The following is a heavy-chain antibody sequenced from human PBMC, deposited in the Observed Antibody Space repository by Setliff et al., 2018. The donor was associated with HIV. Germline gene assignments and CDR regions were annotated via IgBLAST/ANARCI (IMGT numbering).Heavy chain of an antibody. CDR1: GRSFSDYY. Sequence: SETLSLTCAVYGRSFSDYYWSWIRQPPGKGLEWIGEINHSGSTKYNASLQSRVTISVDTSKNQFSLKLRSVTAADTAVYYCARRISSSWYFPRFDYWGQGTLVTVSS. CDR3: ARRISSSWYFPRFDY. J-gene: IGHJ4*02. D-gene: IGHD6-13*01. V-gene: IGHV4-34*01. CDR2: INHSGST.